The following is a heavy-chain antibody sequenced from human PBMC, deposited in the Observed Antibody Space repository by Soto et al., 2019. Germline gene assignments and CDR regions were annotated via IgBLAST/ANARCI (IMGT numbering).Heavy chain of an antibody. Sequence: SETLSLTCTVSVGSVSSGSYYWSWIRQPPGKGLEWIGYIYYSGSTNYNPSLKSRVTISVDTSKNQFSLKLSSVTAADTAVYYCARHIYSSGWSGFDYWGQGTLVTVSS. CDR2: IYYSGST. CDR1: VGSVSSGSYY. V-gene: IGHV4-61*01. D-gene: IGHD6-13*01. CDR3: ARHIYSSGWSGFDY. J-gene: IGHJ4*02.